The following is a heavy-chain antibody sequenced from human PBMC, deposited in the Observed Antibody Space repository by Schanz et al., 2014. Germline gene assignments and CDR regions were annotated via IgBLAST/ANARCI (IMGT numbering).Heavy chain of an antibody. J-gene: IGHJ4*02. CDR1: GFTFSSFA. Sequence: VQLVESGGGLVQPGGSLRLSCTASGFTFSSFAMTWVRQAPGKGLEWVAVIWSDGTNEYYADSVKGRFTISRDNSNKPVDLQMNSLRAEDTAVYYCARIGGSVFDYWAQGTLVTVSS. CDR2: IWSDGTNE. CDR3: ARIGGSVFDY. V-gene: IGHV3-33*08. D-gene: IGHD3-10*01.